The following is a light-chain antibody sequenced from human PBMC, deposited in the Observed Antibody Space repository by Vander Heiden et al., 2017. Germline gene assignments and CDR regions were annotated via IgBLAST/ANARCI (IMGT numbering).Light chain of an antibody. CDR3: GTWDSNLSGVV. V-gene: IGLV1-51*02. Sequence: QSVLTQPPSVSAAPGQKVTISCSGSSSNIGNNYVSWYQQLPGTAPKRVIYENNKRPSGIPDRFSGSKSGTSATLGITGLQTGDEADYYCGTWDSNLSGVVFGGGTELTVL. CDR2: ENN. CDR1: SSNIGNNY. J-gene: IGLJ2*01.